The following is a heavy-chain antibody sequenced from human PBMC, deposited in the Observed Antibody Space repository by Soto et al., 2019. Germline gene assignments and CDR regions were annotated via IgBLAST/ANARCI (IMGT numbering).Heavy chain of an antibody. Sequence: SETLSLTCAVYGVSFSGYYWSWIRQPPGKGLEWVGEINHSGSTNYNPSLKSRVTISVDTSKNQFSLKLSSVTAADTAVYYCARLNIVATISWYFDYWGQGTLVTVSS. CDR2: INHSGST. J-gene: IGHJ4*02. CDR1: GVSFSGYY. V-gene: IGHV4-34*01. D-gene: IGHD5-12*01. CDR3: ARLNIVATISWYFDY.